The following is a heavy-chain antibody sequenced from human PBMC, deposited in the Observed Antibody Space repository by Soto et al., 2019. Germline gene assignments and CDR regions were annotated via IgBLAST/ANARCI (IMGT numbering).Heavy chain of an antibody. V-gene: IGHV1-18*01. D-gene: IGHD3-10*01. CDR3: ARGSTIVRGAPSWFDP. CDR2: ISPYNDYT. Sequence: ASVKVSCKASGYTFIRYGITWVRQAPGQGLEWMGWISPYNDYTNYTQKFQGRVTITVDKSSTTAYMELSSLRSDDTAVYYCARGSTIVRGAPSWFDPWGQGTLVTVSS. CDR1: GYTFIRYG. J-gene: IGHJ5*02.